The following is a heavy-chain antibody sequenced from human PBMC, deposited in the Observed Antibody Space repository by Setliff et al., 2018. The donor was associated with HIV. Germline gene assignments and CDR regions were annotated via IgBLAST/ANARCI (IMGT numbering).Heavy chain of an antibody. CDR2: VCHGGIT. J-gene: IGHJ4*02. Sequence: KSSETLSLTCTVSGVATDSNYRTWIRQSPGKGLEWIGYVCHGGITNYSPSLKSRVSISIDTSKNQFYLNLGSVTTADTAVYFCARGIRTAAAPTFDHWGQGALVTVSS. D-gene: IGHD6-13*01. CDR1: GVATDSNY. CDR3: ARGIRTAAAPTFDH. V-gene: IGHV4-59*01.